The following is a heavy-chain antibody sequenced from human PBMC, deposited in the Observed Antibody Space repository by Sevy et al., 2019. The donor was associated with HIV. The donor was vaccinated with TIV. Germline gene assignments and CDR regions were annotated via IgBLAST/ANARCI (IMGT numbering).Heavy chain of an antibody. CDR2: MNPNSGNR. J-gene: IGHJ6*02. D-gene: IGHD2-2*01. CDR1: GYTFTSYD. V-gene: IGHV1-8*01. CDR3: ARADLDSSTFFYYYGMDV. Sequence: ASVKVSCKASGYTFTSYDINWVRQATGQGLEWMGWMNPNSGNRGYAQKFQGRVTMTTNTSISTAYMELSSLRSEDTAVYYCARADLDSSTFFYYYGMDVWGQRTAVTVSS.